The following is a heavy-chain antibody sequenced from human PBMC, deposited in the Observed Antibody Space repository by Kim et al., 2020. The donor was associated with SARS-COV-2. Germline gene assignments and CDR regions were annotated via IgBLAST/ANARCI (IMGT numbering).Heavy chain of an antibody. CDR2: INHSGST. V-gene: IGHV4-34*01. Sequence: SETLSLTCAVYGGSFSGYYWSWIRQPPGKGLEWIGEINHSGSTNYNPSLKSRVTISVDTSKNQFSLKLSSVTAADTAVYYCARKGVTGPFDYWGQGTLVT. CDR3: ARKGVTGPFDY. J-gene: IGHJ4*02. D-gene: IGHD2-21*02. CDR1: GGSFSGYY.